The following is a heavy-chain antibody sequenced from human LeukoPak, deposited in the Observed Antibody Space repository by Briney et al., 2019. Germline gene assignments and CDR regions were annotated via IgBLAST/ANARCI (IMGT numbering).Heavy chain of an antibody. CDR1: GGSISSYY. J-gene: IGHJ3*01. CDR3: ARVGGDVQVQRRERWAFDV. V-gene: IGHV4-59*01. Sequence: SETLSLTCTVSGGSISSYYRSWIRQSPGQGLEWIGYVYDNGRTNFNPSLRSRVTIPVDTSKNQFSLKMTSVTAADTALYYCARVGGDVQVQRRERWAFDVWGQGIMVTVSS. CDR2: VYDNGRT. D-gene: IGHD1-1*01.